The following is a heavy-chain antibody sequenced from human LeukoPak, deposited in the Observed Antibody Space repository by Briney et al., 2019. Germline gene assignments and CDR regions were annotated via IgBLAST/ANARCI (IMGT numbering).Heavy chain of an antibody. V-gene: IGHV4-30-4*01. CDR3: AREGVVAAAKGAFDI. CDR1: GGSISSGDYY. D-gene: IGHD2-15*01. CDR2: IYYSGST. J-gene: IGHJ3*02. Sequence: SETLSLTCTVSGGSISSGDYYWSWIRQPPGKGLELIGYIYYSGSTYYNPSLKSRVTISVDTSKNQFSLKLSSVTAADTAVYYCAREGVVAAAKGAFDIWGQGTMVTVSS.